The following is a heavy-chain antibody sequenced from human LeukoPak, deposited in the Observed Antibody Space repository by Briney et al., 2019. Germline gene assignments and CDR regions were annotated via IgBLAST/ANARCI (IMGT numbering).Heavy chain of an antibody. D-gene: IGHD3-3*01. CDR3: ARDGGYDFWSGYNKEYYFDY. Sequence: SETLSLTCTVSGGSISSYYWSWIRQPAGKGLEWIGRIYTSGSTNYNPSLKSRVTMSVDTSKNQFSLKLSSVTAADTAVYYCARDGGYDFWSGYNKEYYFDYWGQGTLVTVSS. CDR1: GGSISSYY. V-gene: IGHV4-4*07. J-gene: IGHJ4*02. CDR2: IYTSGST.